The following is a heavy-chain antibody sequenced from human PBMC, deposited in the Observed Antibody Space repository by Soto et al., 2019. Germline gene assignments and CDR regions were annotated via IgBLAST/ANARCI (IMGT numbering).Heavy chain of an antibody. CDR2: IYYSGST. D-gene: IGHD3-3*01. Sequence: SETLSLTCTVSGGSISSYYWSWIRQPPGKGLEWIGYIYYSGSTNYNPSLKSRVTISVDTSKNQFSLKLSSVTAADTAVYYCARDSITIFGVALNDSFDIRGQGTMVTVSS. CDR1: GGSISSYY. V-gene: IGHV4-59*01. J-gene: IGHJ3*02. CDR3: ARDSITIFGVALNDSFDI.